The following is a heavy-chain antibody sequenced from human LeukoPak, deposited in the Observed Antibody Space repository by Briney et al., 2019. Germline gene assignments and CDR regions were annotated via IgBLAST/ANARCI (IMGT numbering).Heavy chain of an antibody. Sequence: GGSLRLSCAASGFTVSSNYMSWVRQAPGKGLERVSVIYSGGSTYYADSVKGRFTISRDNSKNTLYLQMNSLRAEDTAVYYCARVGYGHGVYYFDYWGQGTLVTVSS. CDR3: ARVGYGHGVYYFDY. D-gene: IGHD5-12*01. J-gene: IGHJ4*02. CDR2: IYSGGST. V-gene: IGHV3-66*01. CDR1: GFTVSSNY.